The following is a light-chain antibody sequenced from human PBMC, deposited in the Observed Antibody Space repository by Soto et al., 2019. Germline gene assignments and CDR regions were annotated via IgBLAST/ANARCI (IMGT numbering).Light chain of an antibody. Sequence: EIVMTQSPATLSVSPGETASLSCRGSQSAVNFLAWYQQKPGQAPRFLIYYISSRATGIPDRFSGSGSGTDFTLTISRLEPEDSAVVYCQQYGSPITFGQGTRLEIK. CDR3: QQYGSPIT. CDR1: QSAVNF. V-gene: IGKV3-20*01. CDR2: YIS. J-gene: IGKJ5*01.